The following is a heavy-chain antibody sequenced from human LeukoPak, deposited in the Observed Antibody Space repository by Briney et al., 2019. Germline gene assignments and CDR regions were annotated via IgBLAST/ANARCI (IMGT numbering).Heavy chain of an antibody. CDR3: ARDSRITIFGVVVGYYYYMDV. CDR1: GFTVSSNY. D-gene: IGHD3-3*01. CDR2: IYSGGST. Sequence: GGSLRLSCAASGFTVSSNYMSWVRQAPGKGLEWVSVIYSGGSTYYSDSVKGRFTISRDNSKNTLYLQMNSLRAEDTAVYYCARDSRITIFGVVVGYYYYMDVWGKGTTVTVSS. V-gene: IGHV3-66*01. J-gene: IGHJ6*03.